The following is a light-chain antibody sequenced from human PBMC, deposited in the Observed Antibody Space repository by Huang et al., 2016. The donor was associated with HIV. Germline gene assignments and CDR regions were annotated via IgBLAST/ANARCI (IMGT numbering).Light chain of an antibody. CDR1: QSVSSK. J-gene: IGKJ4*01. CDR3: QQYNNWPQVT. Sequence: EVVMTQSPVTLSVSPGERATLSCRASQSVSSKLAWYQQKPGQAPRRLIYGASSRAIGSSTRFSGSGSVTEFTLTISSLQSEDFAVYYCQQYNNWPQVTFGGGTKVEIK. V-gene: IGKV3-15*01. CDR2: GAS.